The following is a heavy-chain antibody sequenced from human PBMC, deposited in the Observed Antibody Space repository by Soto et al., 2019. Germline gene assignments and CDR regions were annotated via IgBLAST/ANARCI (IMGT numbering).Heavy chain of an antibody. CDR2: MYYSGSA. CDR3: ARRPLVRGIIPYYFDS. V-gene: IGHV4-39*01. Sequence: QLQLQESGPGLVKPSETLSLTCTVSGGSINNSSFYWGWVRQPPGKRLEWIGSMYYSGSAYYNPSLKSRLTISVDSSKNQFSLNLSSVTAADTAVYFCARRPLVRGIIPYYFDSWGQGTLVTVSS. D-gene: IGHD3-10*01. CDR1: GGSINNSSFY. J-gene: IGHJ4*02.